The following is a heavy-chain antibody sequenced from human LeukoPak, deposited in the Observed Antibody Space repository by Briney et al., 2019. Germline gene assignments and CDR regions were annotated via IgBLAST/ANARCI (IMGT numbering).Heavy chain of an antibody. CDR1: GGSISSSSHY. CDR2: IYYSGII. CDR3: ARAYGSGRYFDY. D-gene: IGHD3-10*01. Sequence: SETLSLTCTVSGGSISSSSHYWGWIRRPPGKGLEWIGSIYYSGIINYNASFTSRVTISVDTSKNQFALKLSSPTPAVTAVYYCARAYGSGRYFDYWGQGTLVTVSS. J-gene: IGHJ4*02. V-gene: IGHV4-39*01.